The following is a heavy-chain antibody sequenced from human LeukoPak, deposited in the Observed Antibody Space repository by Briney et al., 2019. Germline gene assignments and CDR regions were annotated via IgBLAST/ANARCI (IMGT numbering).Heavy chain of an antibody. CDR2: ITSSSNYR. CDR3: AELGITMIGGV. D-gene: IGHD3-10*02. V-gene: IGHV3-21*01. Sequence: PGGSLRLSCAASGFNFNNYIMNWVRQAPGKGLEWVSSITSSSNYRYYADSVKGRFTISRDNTKNSLYLQMNSLRAEDTAVYYCAELGITMIGGVWGKGTTVTISS. J-gene: IGHJ6*04. CDR1: GFNFNNYI.